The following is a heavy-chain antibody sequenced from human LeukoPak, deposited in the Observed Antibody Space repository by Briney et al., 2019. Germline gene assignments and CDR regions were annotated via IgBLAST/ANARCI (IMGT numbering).Heavy chain of an antibody. D-gene: IGHD3-3*01. J-gene: IGHJ6*02. CDR2: ISYDGSNK. Sequence: GGSLRLSCAASGFSFSSYGMYWVRQAPGKGLEWVAVISYDGSNKYYVDSVKGRFTFSRDNSKNTLYLQMNSLRAEDTAVYYCAKGFGGLARLTHGMDVWGQGTTVTVSS. CDR3: AKGFGGLARLTHGMDV. CDR1: GFSFSSYG. V-gene: IGHV3-30*18.